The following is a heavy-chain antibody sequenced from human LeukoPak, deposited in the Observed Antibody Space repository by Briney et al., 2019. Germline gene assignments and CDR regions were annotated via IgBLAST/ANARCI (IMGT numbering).Heavy chain of an antibody. CDR3: AYALGYCSSTSCYRYFQH. CDR1: EFSVTTHY. D-gene: IGHD2-2*01. Sequence: GGSLRLSCEASEFSVTTHYMSWVRQAPGKGLEWVSVIYSGGSTYYADSVKGRFTISRDNSKNTLYLQMNSLRAEDTAVYYCAYALGYCSSTSCYRYFQHWGQGTLVTVSS. CDR2: IYSGGST. V-gene: IGHV3-53*01. J-gene: IGHJ1*01.